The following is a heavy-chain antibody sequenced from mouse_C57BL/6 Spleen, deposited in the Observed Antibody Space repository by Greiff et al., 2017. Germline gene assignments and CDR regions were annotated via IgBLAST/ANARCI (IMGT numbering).Heavy chain of an antibody. CDR2: IYPGSGST. J-gene: IGHJ4*01. D-gene: IGHD4-1*01. Sequence: QVQLQQPGAELVKPGASVKMSCKASGYTFTSYWITWVKQRPGQGLEWIGDIYPGSGSTNYNEKFKSKATLTVDTSSSTAYMQLSSLTSEDAAVYYCARELGGYAMDYWGQGTSVTVSS. V-gene: IGHV1-55*01. CDR1: GYTFTSYW. CDR3: ARELGGYAMDY.